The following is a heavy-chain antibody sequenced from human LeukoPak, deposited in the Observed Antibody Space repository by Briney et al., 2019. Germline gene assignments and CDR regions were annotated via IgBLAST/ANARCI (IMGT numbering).Heavy chain of an antibody. Sequence: SGPTLLHPTPTLTLTFTFSGFSLSTRGVGVGWIRQPPVTALEWLALIYWNDDKRYSPSLKSRLTITKDTSKNQVVLTMTNMDPVDTATYYCAHLADFWSGYFYFDYWGQGTLVTVSS. J-gene: IGHJ4*02. V-gene: IGHV2-5*01. CDR2: IYWNDDK. D-gene: IGHD3-3*01. CDR1: GFSLSTRGVG. CDR3: AHLADFWSGYFYFDY.